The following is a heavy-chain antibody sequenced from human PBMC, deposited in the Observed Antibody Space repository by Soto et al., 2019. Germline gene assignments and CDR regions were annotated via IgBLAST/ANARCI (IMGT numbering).Heavy chain of an antibody. CDR3: ARGTTTSAFSAMDV. CDR1: GFTFSNNA. CDR2: ISYDGSNK. J-gene: IGHJ6*02. Sequence: QVQLVESGGGVVQPGRSLRLSCAASGFTFSNNAMDWVRQAPGKGLEWVAVISYDGSNKYIAESVKGRFTISRDNSKNTLFPQITSLRAEDRAVYYCARGTTTSAFSAMDVWGQGTTVTVSS. V-gene: IGHV3-30-3*01. D-gene: IGHD1-1*01.